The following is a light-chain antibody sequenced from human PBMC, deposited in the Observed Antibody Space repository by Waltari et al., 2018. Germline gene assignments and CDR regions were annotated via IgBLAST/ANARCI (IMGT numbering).Light chain of an antibody. CDR3: QSADSSGSYVL. CDR2: RDT. J-gene: IGLJ2*01. CDR1: ALPKQF. Sequence: SYALTQPPSVSASPGQPARTTCSGHALPKQFAYWYQRKPGQAPVLVIYRDTERPSGIPARFSGSSSGTTVTLTINGVQAEDEADYYCQSADSSGSYVLFGGGTTLTVL. V-gene: IGLV3-25*03.